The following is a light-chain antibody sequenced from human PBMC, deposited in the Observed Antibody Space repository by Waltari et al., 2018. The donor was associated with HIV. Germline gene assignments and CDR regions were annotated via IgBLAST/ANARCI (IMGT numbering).Light chain of an antibody. V-gene: IGKV4-1*01. CDR1: QRVLSTTRNVNY. J-gene: IGKJ2*01. CDR2: WAS. CDR3: QQYYSHPRT. Sequence: DTVFTQSPDSLPVSLGERATITRKPSQRVLSTTRNVNYLAWYQQKPGHPPKLLISWASGRRSGVPDRFSGGGSGTDFTLTISSLQAEDVAVYYCQQYYSHPRTFGQGTKLEI.